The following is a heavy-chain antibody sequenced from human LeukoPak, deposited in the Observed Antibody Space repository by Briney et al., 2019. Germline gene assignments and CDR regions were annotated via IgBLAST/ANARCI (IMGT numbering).Heavy chain of an antibody. V-gene: IGHV2-70*11. CDR2: IDWDDDK. D-gene: IGHD6-19*01. CDR1: GFSLSTSGMC. CDR3: ARIKEYSSGWALDYFDY. J-gene: IGHJ4*02. Sequence: ESGPALVKPTQTLTLTCTFSGFSLSTSGMCVSWIRQPPGKALEWLARIDWDDDKYYSTSLKTRLTISKDTSKNQVVLTMTNMDPVDTATYYCARIKEYSSGWALDYFDYWGQGTLVTVSS.